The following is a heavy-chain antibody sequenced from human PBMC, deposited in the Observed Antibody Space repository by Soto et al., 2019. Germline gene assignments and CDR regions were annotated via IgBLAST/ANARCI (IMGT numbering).Heavy chain of an antibody. D-gene: IGHD2-21*02. CDR3: VRDSLTTAPSDAFDL. CDR1: GFTFSSYA. CDR2: ISYNSIYM. Sequence: EAQLVESGGGLVKPGGSLRLSCAASGFTFSSYAMNWVRQAPGKGLEWVAFISYNSIYMYYADSMKGRFTSSRDNASKALYLQMNSLRAGDTAVYYCVRDSLTTAPSDAFDLWGQVTMVTVSS. J-gene: IGHJ3*01. V-gene: IGHV3-21*01.